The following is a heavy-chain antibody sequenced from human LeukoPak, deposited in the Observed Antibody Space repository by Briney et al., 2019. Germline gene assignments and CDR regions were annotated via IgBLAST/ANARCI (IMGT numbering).Heavy chain of an antibody. D-gene: IGHD6-13*01. J-gene: IGHJ4*02. Sequence: PSETLSLTCTVSGGSISSGGYYWSWIRQHPGKGLEWIGYIYYSGSTYYNPSLKSRVTISVDTSKNQFSLKLSSVTAADTAVYYCARVSSSPYYFDYWGQGTLATVSS. CDR3: ARVSSSPYYFDY. CDR1: GGSISSGGYY. V-gene: IGHV4-31*03. CDR2: IYYSGST.